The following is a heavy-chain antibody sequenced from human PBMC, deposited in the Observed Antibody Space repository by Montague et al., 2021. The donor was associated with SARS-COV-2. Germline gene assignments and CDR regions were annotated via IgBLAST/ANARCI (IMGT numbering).Heavy chain of an antibody. CDR3: ARVDSSGPGEY. CDR1: VSWHSGAF. CDR2: FSVNKST. V-gene: IGHV4-59*08. J-gene: IGHJ4*02. D-gene: IGHD3-22*01. Sequence: SETLSLTCSRLVSWHSGAFWKCTRLHPRHTLNSYADFSVNKSTKYNPSLQSRVTISVDAARNQFSLKLLSVTAVDTAFYYCARVDSSGPGEYWGQGILVSVYS.